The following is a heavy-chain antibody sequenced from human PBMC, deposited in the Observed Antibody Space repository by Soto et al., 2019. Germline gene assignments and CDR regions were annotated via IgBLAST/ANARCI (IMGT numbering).Heavy chain of an antibody. D-gene: IGHD6-19*01. Sequence: ASVKVSCKVFGYTLIELSMHWVRQAPGKGLEWMGGFDPEDGETIYAQKFQGRVTLTEDTSTDTAYMELSSLRSEDTAVYYCAADRRYSSGGHHDYWGQGTLVTVSS. CDR1: GYTLIELS. CDR2: FDPEDGET. V-gene: IGHV1-24*01. CDR3: AADRRYSSGGHHDY. J-gene: IGHJ4*02.